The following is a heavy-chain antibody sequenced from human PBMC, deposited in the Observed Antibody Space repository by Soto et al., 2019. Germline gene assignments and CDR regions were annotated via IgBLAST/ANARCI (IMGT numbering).Heavy chain of an antibody. CDR3: ATHPPYGPLDH. J-gene: IGHJ4*02. CDR1: GGSISSSSSY. Sequence: SETLSLTCTVSGGSISSSSSYWGWIRQPPGKGLEWVGSIYYLGNTYYNPSLGGRVTISVDTSKNQFSLRLTSVTAADTAVYYCATHPPYGPLDHWGQGTLVTVSS. V-gene: IGHV4-39*01. D-gene: IGHD4-17*01. CDR2: IYYLGNT.